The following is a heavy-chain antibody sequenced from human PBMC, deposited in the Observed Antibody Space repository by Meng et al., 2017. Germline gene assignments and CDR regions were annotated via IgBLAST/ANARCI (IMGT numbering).Heavy chain of an antibody. Sequence: GESLKISCAASGFSFSSNWMSWVRQAPGKGLEWVANIRKDGSEKHYVDSVKGRFTISRDNAKNSLYLQMNSLRAEDTAVYYCARSIEAAFDYWGQGTLVTVSS. V-gene: IGHV3-7*01. CDR3: ARSIEAAFDY. D-gene: IGHD6-13*01. CDR2: IRKDGSEK. CDR1: GFSFSSNW. J-gene: IGHJ4*02.